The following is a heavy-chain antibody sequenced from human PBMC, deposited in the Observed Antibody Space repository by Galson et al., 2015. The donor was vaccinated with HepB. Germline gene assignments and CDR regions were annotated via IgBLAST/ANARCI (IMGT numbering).Heavy chain of an antibody. D-gene: IGHD2-8*01. CDR2: IKPDGSER. J-gene: IGHJ3*02. CDR3: AKNGGAFDI. Sequence: SLRLSCAASGFTFSSNWMTWVRQAPGKGLEWVANIKPDGSERNYVDSVKGRFTISRDNAKNSLYLQMNSLRAEDTAVYYCAKNGGAFDIWGQGTMVIVSP. V-gene: IGHV3-7*03. CDR1: GFTFSSNW.